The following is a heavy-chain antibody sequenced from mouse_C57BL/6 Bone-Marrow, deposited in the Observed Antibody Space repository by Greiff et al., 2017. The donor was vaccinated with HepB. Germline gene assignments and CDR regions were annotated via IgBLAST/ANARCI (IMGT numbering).Heavy chain of an antibody. CDR2: IDPANGNT. CDR3: ARLYGSSYWYFDY. D-gene: IGHD1-1*01. CDR1: GFNIKNTY. V-gene: IGHV14-3*01. J-gene: IGHJ2*01. Sequence: VQLKQSVAELVRPGASVKLSCTASGFNIKNTYMHWVKQRPEQGLEWIGRIDPANGNTKYAPKFQGTPTITADTSSKTAYLQLSSLTSEYTAIYYCARLYGSSYWYFDYWGQGTTFTVSS.